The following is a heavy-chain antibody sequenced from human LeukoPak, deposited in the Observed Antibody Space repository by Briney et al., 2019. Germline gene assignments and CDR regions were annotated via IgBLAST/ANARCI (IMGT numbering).Heavy chain of an antibody. CDR1: GFTFSSYG. CDR2: IWYDGSNK. D-gene: IGHD1-1*01. V-gene: IGHV3-33*01. CDR3: ARGANSYYYYYGMDV. J-gene: IGHJ6*02. Sequence: PGGSLRLSCAASGFTFSSYGMHWVRQAPGEGLEWVAVIWYDGSNKYYADSVKGRFTISRDNSKNTLYLQMNSLRAEDTAVYYCARGANSYYYYYGMDVWGQGTTVTVSS.